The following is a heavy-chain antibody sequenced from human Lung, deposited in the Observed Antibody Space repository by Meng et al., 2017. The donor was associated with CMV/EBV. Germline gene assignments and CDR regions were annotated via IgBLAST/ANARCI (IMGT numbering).Heavy chain of an antibody. D-gene: IGHD2-2*01. J-gene: IGHJ4*02. Sequence: SVXVSXXSTGYSFTAYHIHWVRQAPGQGLEWMGWISPNSGGTNYAQRFQGRVTLTRDTSISTVYMELRRLTSDNTAVYFCARDFVVLPAATYFDYWGQGXLVTVSS. CDR3: ARDFVVLPAATYFDY. CDR1: GYSFTAYH. CDR2: ISPNSGGT. V-gene: IGHV1-2*02.